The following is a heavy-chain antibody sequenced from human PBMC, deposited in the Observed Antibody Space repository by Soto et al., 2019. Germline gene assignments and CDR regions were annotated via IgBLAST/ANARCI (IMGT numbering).Heavy chain of an antibody. V-gene: IGHV6-1*01. J-gene: IGHJ5*02. CDR2: TYFRSKWYN. D-gene: IGHD5-12*01. Sequence: QTLSLTCAISGASVSSNTASWNWIRQSPSRGLEWLGRTYFRSKWYNDYAVSVKSRIIINPDTSNNQFSLQLNSVTPEDTAVYFCAKGDNLGPKTGYAFDPWGQGIMVTVS. CDR1: GASVSSNTAS. CDR3: AKGDNLGPKTGYAFDP.